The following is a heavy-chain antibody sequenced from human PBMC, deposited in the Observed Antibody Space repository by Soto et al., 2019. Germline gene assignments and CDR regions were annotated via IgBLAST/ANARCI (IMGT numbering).Heavy chain of an antibody. Sequence: ASVKVSCKASGGTFSSYAISWVRQAPGQGLEWMGGIIPIFGTANYAQKFQGRVTITADESTSTAYMELSSLRSEDTAVYYCARENDHYYDSSGYNWFDPWGQGTLVTVSS. CDR3: ARENDHYYDSSGYNWFDP. CDR1: GGTFSSYA. D-gene: IGHD3-22*01. V-gene: IGHV1-69*13. CDR2: IIPIFGTA. J-gene: IGHJ5*02.